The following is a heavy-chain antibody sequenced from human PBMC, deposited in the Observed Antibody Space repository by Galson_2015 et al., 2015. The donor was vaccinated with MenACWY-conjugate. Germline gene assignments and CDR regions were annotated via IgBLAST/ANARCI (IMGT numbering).Heavy chain of an antibody. J-gene: IGHJ4*02. CDR3: ARDTRGKTFDY. D-gene: IGHD2-2*01. Sequence: SVKVSCKVSGYRLIESSMHWVRQAPGQGLEWVGGIIPVLGTTDYAQKFQGRVTITADASTSTAYMELSNLRSEDTAVYYCARDTRGKTFDYWGQGTLVTVSS. V-gene: IGHV1-69*13. CDR1: GYRLIESS. CDR2: IIPVLGTT.